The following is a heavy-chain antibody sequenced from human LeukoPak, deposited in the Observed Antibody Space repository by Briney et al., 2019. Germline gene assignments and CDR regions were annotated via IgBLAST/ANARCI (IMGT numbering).Heavy chain of an antibody. CDR1: GGSFSGYY. J-gene: IGHJ5*02. CDR2: INHSGST. D-gene: IGHD3-10*01. CDR3: ARGRYYYGSGSSNWFDP. V-gene: IGHV4-34*01. Sequence: SETLSLTCAVYGGSFSGYYWSWIRQPPGEGLEWIGEINHSGSTNYNPSLKSRVTISVDTSKNQFSLKLRSVTAADTAAYYCARGRYYYGSGSSNWFDPWGQGTLVTVSS.